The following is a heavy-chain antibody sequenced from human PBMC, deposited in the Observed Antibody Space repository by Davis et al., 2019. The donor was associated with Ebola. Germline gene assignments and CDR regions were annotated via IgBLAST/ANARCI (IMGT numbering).Heavy chain of an antibody. D-gene: IGHD7-27*01. CDR3: ARLHWGFKAFDI. Sequence: PGGSLRLSCAVSGGSFSGYYWSWIRQPPGKGLEWIGEINHSGSTNYNPSLKSRVTISVDTSKNQFSLKLSSVTAADTAVYYCARLHWGFKAFDIWGQGTMVTVSS. V-gene: IGHV4-34*01. CDR2: INHSGST. J-gene: IGHJ3*02. CDR1: GGSFSGYY.